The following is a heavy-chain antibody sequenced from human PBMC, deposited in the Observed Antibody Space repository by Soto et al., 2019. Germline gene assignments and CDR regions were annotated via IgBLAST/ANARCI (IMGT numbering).Heavy chain of an antibody. V-gene: IGHV3-23*01. CDR2: ISASGGSR. Sequence: EVQLLESGGGLVQPGGSLRLSCVTSGFTFNDYAMTWVRQAPGKGLEWVSSISASGGSRFFAESVKGRFDISRDKAKNSLYLQMNSLRPEDTALYYCGKDGKAGGLDFWGQGTLVTVSS. D-gene: IGHD1-1*01. J-gene: IGHJ4*02. CDR1: GFTFNDYA. CDR3: GKDGKAGGLDF.